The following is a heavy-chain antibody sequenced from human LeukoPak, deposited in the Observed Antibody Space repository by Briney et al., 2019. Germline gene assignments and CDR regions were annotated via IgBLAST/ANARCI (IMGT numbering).Heavy chain of an antibody. Sequence: GGSLRLSCAASGFTFSSYSMNWVRQAPGKGLEWVSSISSSSSYIYYADSVKGRFTISRDNSKNTLYLQMNSLRAEDTAVYYCAGTLRFRKSWFDPWGQGTLVTVSS. J-gene: IGHJ5*02. CDR3: AGTLRFRKSWFDP. D-gene: IGHD5-12*01. CDR1: GFTFSSYS. CDR2: ISSSSSYI. V-gene: IGHV3-21*04.